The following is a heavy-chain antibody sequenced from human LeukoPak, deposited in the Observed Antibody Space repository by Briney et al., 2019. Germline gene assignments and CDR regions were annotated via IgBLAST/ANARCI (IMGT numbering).Heavy chain of an antibody. Sequence: SETLSLTCTVSGGALSTYYWGWIRQPPGKGLEGIGYIYYSGSTNYNPSLKSRVTISVDTSKNQFSLKLSSVTAADTAVYYCARDRGYYFGSGSYLGDWGQGTLVTVSS. CDR2: IYYSGST. CDR1: GGALSTYY. D-gene: IGHD3-10*01. J-gene: IGHJ4*02. CDR3: ARDRGYYFGSGSYLGD. V-gene: IGHV4-59*01.